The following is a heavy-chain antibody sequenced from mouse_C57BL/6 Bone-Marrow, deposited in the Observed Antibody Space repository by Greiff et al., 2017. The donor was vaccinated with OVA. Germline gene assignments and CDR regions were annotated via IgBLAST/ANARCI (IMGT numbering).Heavy chain of an antibody. CDR1: GYTFTSYW. V-gene: IGHV1-61*01. CDR3: AIKRRYYYYYDW. J-gene: IGHJ2*01. D-gene: IGHD1-1*01. Sequence: QVQLQQPGAELVRPGSSVKLSCKASGYTFTSYWMDWVNQRPGQGLEWIGNIYPSDSETHYNQNFKDKATLTVDKSSSTAYVQLSSLTSEDSAVNYYAIKRRYYYYYDWWGQGTTLTVSS. CDR2: IYPSDSET.